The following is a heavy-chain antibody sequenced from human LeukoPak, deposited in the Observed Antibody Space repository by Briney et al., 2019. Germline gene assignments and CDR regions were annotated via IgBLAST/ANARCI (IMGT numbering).Heavy chain of an antibody. CDR1: GFTFSNYW. J-gene: IGHJ4*02. V-gene: IGHV3-74*03. Sequence: PGGSLRLSCAASGFTFSNYWVHWVRQAPGKGLVWVSRINRDGSTTKYADSVKGRFTVSRDNAKNTLNLQMNILRAEDTAVYYCARDKKGGESSEIDYWGQGTLVTVSS. D-gene: IGHD3-10*01. CDR3: ARDKKGGESSEIDY. CDR2: INRDGSTT.